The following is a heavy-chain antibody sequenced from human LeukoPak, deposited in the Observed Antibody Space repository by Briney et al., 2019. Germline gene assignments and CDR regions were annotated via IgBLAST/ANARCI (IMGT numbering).Heavy chain of an antibody. CDR1: GYTFSNYY. CDR2: INPTAGNT. D-gene: IGHD3-22*01. CDR3: ARASYSYDINGWVPFDY. V-gene: IGHV1-46*01. J-gene: IGHJ4*02. Sequence: ASVKVSCKASGYTFSNYYLHWVRQAPGQGLEWMGLINPTAGNTYYAQRFQGRVTMTRNTSTSTVYMELSSLRSEDTAVYYCARASYSYDINGWVPFDYWGQGTLVTVSS.